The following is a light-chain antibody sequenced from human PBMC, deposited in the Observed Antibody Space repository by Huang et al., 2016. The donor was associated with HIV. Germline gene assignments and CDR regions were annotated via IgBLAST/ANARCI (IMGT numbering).Light chain of an antibody. CDR2: DES. Sequence: EIVMTQSPATPSVSPEERATLSCRASQSVSNNLAWYQQKPGQSPRLLIYDESTGAAAVPARFSAGGCGTEFTLTISILQSEDFAVYYCQQYNVWPRFGQGTKVEI. CDR3: QQYNVWPR. V-gene: IGKV3-15*01. J-gene: IGKJ1*01. CDR1: QSVSNN.